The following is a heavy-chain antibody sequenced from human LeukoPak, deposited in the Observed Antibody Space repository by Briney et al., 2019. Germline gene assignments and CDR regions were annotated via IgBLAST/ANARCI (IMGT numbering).Heavy chain of an antibody. D-gene: IGHD6-19*01. J-gene: IGHJ4*02. CDR2: IYYSGST. CDR3: ASSIAVAGSFDY. CDR1: GGSISGYY. V-gene: IGHV4-59*08. Sequence: SETLSLTCTVSGGSISGYYWSWIRQPPGKGLEWIGYIYYSGSTNYNPSLKSRVTISADTSKNQFSLKLSSVTAADTAVYYCASSIAVAGSFDYWGQGTLVTVSS.